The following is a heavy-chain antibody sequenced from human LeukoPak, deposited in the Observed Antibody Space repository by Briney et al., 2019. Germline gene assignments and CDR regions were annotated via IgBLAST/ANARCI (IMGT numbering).Heavy chain of an antibody. D-gene: IGHD2-2*01. CDR2: ISGTSGST. V-gene: IGHV3-23*01. CDR1: GFTFSSYA. Sequence: GGSLRLSCAASGFTFSSYAMSWVRQAPGKGLEWVSTISGTSGSTYYADSAKGRFTISRDNSKKTLYLQMNSLRAEDTAVYYCANPFTSGPCSGTTCFNHWGQGTLVTVSS. J-gene: IGHJ4*02. CDR3: ANPFTSGPCSGTTCFNH.